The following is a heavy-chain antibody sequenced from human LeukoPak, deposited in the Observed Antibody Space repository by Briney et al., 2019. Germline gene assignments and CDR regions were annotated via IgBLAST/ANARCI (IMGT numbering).Heavy chain of an antibody. CDR2: IWYDGSSK. D-gene: IGHD4-23*01. J-gene: IGHJ4*02. CDR1: GFTFNSYD. V-gene: IGHV3-33*01. CDR3: ARYVGGGNSGGFDY. Sequence: PGGSLRLSCAASGFTFNSYDMHWIRQAPGKGLEWVALIWYDGSSKSYPDSVKGRFSISRDNSKNTLYLQMNSLRAEDTAVYYCARYVGGGNSGGFDYWGQGTVVTVSS.